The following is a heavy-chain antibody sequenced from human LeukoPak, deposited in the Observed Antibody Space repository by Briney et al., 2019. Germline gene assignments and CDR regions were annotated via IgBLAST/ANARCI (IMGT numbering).Heavy chain of an antibody. J-gene: IGHJ6*04. CDR3: ARAVWSGYDPSNGMDV. CDR1: GGTFSSYA. V-gene: IGHV1-69*15. Sequence: SVKVSCKASGGTFSSYAISWVRQAPGQGLEWMGRIIPIFGIANYAQKFQGRVTITADESTSTAYMELSSLRSEDTAVYYCARAVWSGYDPSNGMDVWGKGTTVTVSS. CDR2: IIPIFGIA. D-gene: IGHD5-12*01.